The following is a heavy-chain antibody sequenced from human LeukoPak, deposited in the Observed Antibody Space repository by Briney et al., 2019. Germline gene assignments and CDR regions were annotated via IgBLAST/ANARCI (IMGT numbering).Heavy chain of an antibody. J-gene: IGHJ4*02. CDR2: IYYSGST. CDR1: GGSISSYY. D-gene: IGHD6-19*01. Sequence: SETLSLTCTVSGGSISSYYWSWIRQPPGKGLEWIGYIYYSGSTNYNPSLKSRVTISVDTSKNQFSLQLSSVTAADTAVYCCARGAVAVAGRGSHFDNWGQGALVTVSS. CDR3: ARGAVAVAGRGSHFDN. V-gene: IGHV4-59*08.